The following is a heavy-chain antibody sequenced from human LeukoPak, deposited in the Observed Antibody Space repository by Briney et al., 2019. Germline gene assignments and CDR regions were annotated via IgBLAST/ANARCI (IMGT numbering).Heavy chain of an antibody. D-gene: IGHD3-22*01. J-gene: IGHJ5*02. V-gene: IGHV1-3*01. Sequence: ASVKVSCKASGYTFTSYAMHWVRQAPGQRLEWMGWINAGNGNTKYSQKFQGRVTITRDTSASTAYMELSSLRSEDTAVYYCARKDVWGYYDGSGNVFDPWGQGTLVTVSS. CDR2: INAGNGNT. CDR1: GYTFTSYA. CDR3: ARKDVWGYYDGSGNVFDP.